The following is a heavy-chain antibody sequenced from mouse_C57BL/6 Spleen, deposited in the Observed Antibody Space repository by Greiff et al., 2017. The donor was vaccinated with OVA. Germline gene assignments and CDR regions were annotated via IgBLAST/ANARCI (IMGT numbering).Heavy chain of an antibody. CDR3: ARSPTGTSYAMDY. CDR1: GYTFTSYW. CDR2: INPSSGYT. V-gene: IGHV1-7*01. Sequence: VHLVESGAELAKPGASVKLSCKASGYTFTSYWMHWVKQRPGQGLEWIGYINPSSGYTKYNQKFKDKATLTADKSSSTAYMQLSSLTYEDSAVYYCARSPTGTSYAMDYWGQGTSVTVSS. D-gene: IGHD4-1*01. J-gene: IGHJ4*01.